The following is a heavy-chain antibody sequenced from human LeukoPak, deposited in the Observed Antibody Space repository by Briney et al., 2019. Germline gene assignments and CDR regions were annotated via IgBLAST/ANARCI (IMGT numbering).Heavy chain of an antibody. V-gene: IGHV4-59*08. J-gene: IGHJ4*02. CDR1: GGSMNSYY. D-gene: IGHD3-9*01. CDR3: ARHIWLQPFDY. Sequence: SETLSLTCSVSGGSMNSYYWSWIRQSPGKGLEWIGYIYYSGSTNYNPSLKSRVTISVDTSKNQFSLKLSSVTAADTAVYYCARHIWLQPFDYWGQGTLVTVSS. CDR2: IYYSGST.